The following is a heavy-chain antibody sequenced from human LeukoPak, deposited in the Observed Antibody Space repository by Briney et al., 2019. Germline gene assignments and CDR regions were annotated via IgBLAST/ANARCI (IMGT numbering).Heavy chain of an antibody. D-gene: IGHD4-17*01. CDR3: AREITVTNTGY. Sequence: GGSLRLSCAASGFTFNDFAMTWVRQAPGKGLEWLSSISSSYRYIYYADSVKGRFTISRDNARKSMYLQMNSLRAEDTAVYYCAREITVTNTGYWGPGTLVTVSS. V-gene: IGHV3-21*01. CDR2: ISSSYRYI. CDR1: GFTFNDFA. J-gene: IGHJ4*02.